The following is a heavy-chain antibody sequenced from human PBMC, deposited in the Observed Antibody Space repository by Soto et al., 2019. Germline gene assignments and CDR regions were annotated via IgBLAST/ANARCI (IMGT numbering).Heavy chain of an antibody. CDR2: LYSGGST. J-gene: IGHJ6*02. D-gene: IGHD2-2*02. V-gene: IGHV3-53*01. CDR3: ARDIGYCSSTSCYTLYYGMDV. CDR1: GFTVSTNY. Sequence: GGSVRLSCAASGFTVSTNYMSWVRQAPGKGLEWVSVLYSGGSTDYADSVKGRFTISRDSSKNTLYLQMNSLRAEDTAVYYCARDIGYCSSTSCYTLYYGMDVWGQGTTVTVSS.